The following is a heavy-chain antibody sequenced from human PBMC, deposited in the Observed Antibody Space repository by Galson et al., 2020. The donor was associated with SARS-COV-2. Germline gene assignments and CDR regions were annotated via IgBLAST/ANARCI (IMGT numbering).Heavy chain of an antibody. V-gene: IGHV1-24*01. CDR2: FDPEDGET. Sequence: ASVKVFCKVSGYTLTELSMHWVRQAPGKGLEWMGGFDPEDGETIYAQKFQGRVTMTKDTSTDTAYMELSSLRSKDTAVYYCATETMDVWGQGTTVTVSS. J-gene: IGHJ6*02. CDR1: GYTLTELS. CDR3: ATETMDV.